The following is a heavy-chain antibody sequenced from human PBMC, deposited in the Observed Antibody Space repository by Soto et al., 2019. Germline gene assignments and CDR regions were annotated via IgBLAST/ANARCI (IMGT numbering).Heavy chain of an antibody. V-gene: IGHV3-30-3*01. CDR2: TSYDGGNE. CDR1: GFSFSSYA. D-gene: IGHD3-16*01. CDR3: ARGGYYESRAEGLGY. Sequence: QVQLVESGGDVIQPGRSLRLSCAASGFSFSSYAMHWVRQAPGKGLEWISVTSYDGGNENYADAVKGRFIISRDNSKHTLYLQMNSLRVEDTAVFYCARGGYYESRAEGLGYWGQGTLVTVSS. J-gene: IGHJ4*02.